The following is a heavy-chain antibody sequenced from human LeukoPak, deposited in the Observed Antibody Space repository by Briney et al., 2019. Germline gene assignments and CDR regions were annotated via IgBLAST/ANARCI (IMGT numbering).Heavy chain of an antibody. CDR1: GGSFSGFY. CDR2: INHSGST. D-gene: IGHD2-2*01. V-gene: IGHV4-34*01. Sequence: PSETLSLTCSVYGGSFSGFYWSWIRQPPGRGLEWIGEINHSGSTNYNPSLKSRVTISVDRSKNQFSLKLSSVTAADTAVYYCARDGPVPAAIGYWGQGTLVTVSS. CDR3: ARDGPVPAAIGY. J-gene: IGHJ4*02.